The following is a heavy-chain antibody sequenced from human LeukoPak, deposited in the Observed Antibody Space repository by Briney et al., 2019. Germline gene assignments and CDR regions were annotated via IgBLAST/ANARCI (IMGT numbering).Heavy chain of an antibody. CDR2: IYSGGST. V-gene: IGHV3-53*01. J-gene: IGHJ4*02. CDR3: ARVYGDILTGYFHHFDY. CDR1: AFTVSSNY. Sequence: GGSLRLSCAASAFTVSSNYMSWVRQAPGQGLEWVSIIYSGGSTYYADSVKGRFTISRDNSKNTLHLQMNSLRAEDTAVYYCARVYGDILTGYFHHFDYWGQGTLVTVSS. D-gene: IGHD3-9*01.